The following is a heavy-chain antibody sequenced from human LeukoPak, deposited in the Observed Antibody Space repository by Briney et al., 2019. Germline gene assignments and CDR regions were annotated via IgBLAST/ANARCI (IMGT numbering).Heavy chain of an antibody. CDR1: GFTFSDYY. V-gene: IGHV3-11*01. CDR3: ARVRSGWSNDAFGI. CDR2: ISSSGSTI. D-gene: IGHD6-19*01. J-gene: IGHJ3*02. Sequence: GGSLRLSCAASGFTFSDYYMSWIRQAPGKGLEWVSYISSSGSTIYYADSVKGRFTISRDNAKNSLYLQMNSLRAEDTAVYYCARVRSGWSNDAFGIWGQGTMVTVSS.